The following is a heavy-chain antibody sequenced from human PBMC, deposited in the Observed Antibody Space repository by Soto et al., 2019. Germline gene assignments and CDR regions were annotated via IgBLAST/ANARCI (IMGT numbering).Heavy chain of an antibody. CDR3: ARGLEELEYYYYYYMYV. J-gene: IGHJ6*03. CDR2: IYSGGST. Sequence: GGSLRLSCAASGFTVSSNYMSWVRQAPGKGLEWVSVIYSGGSTYYADSVKGRFTISRDNSKNTLYLQMNSLRAEDTAVYYCARGLEELEYYYYYYMYVWGKGTTVTVS. D-gene: IGHD1-1*01. V-gene: IGHV3-66*01. CDR1: GFTVSSNY.